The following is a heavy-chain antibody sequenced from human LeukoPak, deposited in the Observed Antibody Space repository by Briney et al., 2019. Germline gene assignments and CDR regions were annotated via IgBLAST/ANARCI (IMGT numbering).Heavy chain of an antibody. D-gene: IGHD1-26*01. Sequence: GRSLRLSCAASGFTVSSNDMSRGRQSPGTRLEWVSVIYSGGITYYADSVKGRFTISRDNSKNTLYLQMNSLRAEDTAVYYCARDGTVDVWGKGTTVTVSS. CDR2: IYSGGIT. CDR1: GFTVSSND. CDR3: ARDGTVDV. V-gene: IGHV3-53*01. J-gene: IGHJ6*04.